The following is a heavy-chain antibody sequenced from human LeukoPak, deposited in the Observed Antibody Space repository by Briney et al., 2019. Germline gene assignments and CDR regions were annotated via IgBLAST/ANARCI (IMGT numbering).Heavy chain of an antibody. CDR3: AKDRIRGGGATERLSFNY. CDR2: ISGSGGST. CDR1: GFTFSSYS. Sequence: PGGSLRLSCAASGFTFSSYSMSWVRQAPGKGLEWVSAISGSGGSTYYADSVKGRFTISRDNSKNTLYLQMNSLRAEDTAVYYCAKDRIRGGGATERLSFNYWGQGTLVTVSS. D-gene: IGHD1-26*01. J-gene: IGHJ4*02. V-gene: IGHV3-23*01.